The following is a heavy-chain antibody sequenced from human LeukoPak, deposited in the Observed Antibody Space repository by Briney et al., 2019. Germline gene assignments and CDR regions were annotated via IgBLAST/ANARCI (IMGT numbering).Heavy chain of an antibody. J-gene: IGHJ4*02. Sequence: SVKVSCKASGCTFSSYPLSWLRQAPGQGLEWMGGIIPIFGTTNYAQKFQGRVTITADKSTSTGYMELSSLRSEDTAVYYCARERYYDSSGYYGHYWGQGTLVTVSS. CDR1: GCTFSSYP. CDR2: IIPIFGTT. D-gene: IGHD3-22*01. CDR3: ARERYYDSSGYYGHY. V-gene: IGHV1-69*06.